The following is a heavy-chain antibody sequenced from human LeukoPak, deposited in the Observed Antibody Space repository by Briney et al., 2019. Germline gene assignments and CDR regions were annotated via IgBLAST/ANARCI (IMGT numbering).Heavy chain of an antibody. CDR3: ARANSGWSINFDY. Sequence: SETLSLTCTVSGYSISSGYYWGWIRQSPGKGLEWIGSIYHSGSTYYNPSLQSRITISVDTSKNQFSLKLSSVTAADTAVYYCARANSGWSINFDYWDQGTLVTVSS. V-gene: IGHV4-38-2*02. D-gene: IGHD6-19*01. CDR2: IYHSGST. CDR1: GYSISSGYY. J-gene: IGHJ4*02.